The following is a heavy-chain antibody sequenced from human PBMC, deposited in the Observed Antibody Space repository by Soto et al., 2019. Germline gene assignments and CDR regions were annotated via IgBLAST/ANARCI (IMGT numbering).Heavy chain of an antibody. Sequence: PGESLKISCKGSGYSFTTYWIAWVRQMPGKGLEWVGVIYPGDSDTTYSPSFQGQVTISADTALSTTYLQWDTLKPSDTAIYFCASDSHCDGGNCPMGGFDMWGQGTMVTVSS. V-gene: IGHV5-51*01. CDR3: ASDSHCDGGNCPMGGFDM. CDR1: GYSFTTYW. D-gene: IGHD2-15*01. CDR2: IYPGDSDT. J-gene: IGHJ3*02.